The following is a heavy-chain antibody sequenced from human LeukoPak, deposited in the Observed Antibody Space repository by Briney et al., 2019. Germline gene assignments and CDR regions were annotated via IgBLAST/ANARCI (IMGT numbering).Heavy chain of an antibody. CDR2: IYYSGST. J-gene: IGHJ2*01. CDR1: GGSISSYY. V-gene: IGHV4-59*01. Sequence: SETLSLTCTVSGGSISSYYWSWIRQPPGKGLEWIGYIYYSGSTNYNPSLKSRVTISVDKSKNQFSLKLSSVTAADTAVYYCARGRAAILYWYFDLWGRGTLVTVSS. CDR3: ARGRAAILYWYFDL. D-gene: IGHD2-2*01.